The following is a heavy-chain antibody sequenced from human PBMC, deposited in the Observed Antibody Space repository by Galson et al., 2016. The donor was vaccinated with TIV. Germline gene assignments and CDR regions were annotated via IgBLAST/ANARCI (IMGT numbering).Heavy chain of an antibody. CDR1: GYTFTGYY. CDR2: INPNSGGT. V-gene: IGHV1-2*02. J-gene: IGHJ4*02. D-gene: IGHD2-15*01. CDR3: AREDRRGYVF. Sequence: SVKVSCKASGYTFTGYYIHWVRQALGQGLEWMGWINPNSGGTFYAQNFQGRVTMTRDKSIRTAYMELNRLRSDDTAVYYCAREDRRGYVFWGQGTLVTGSS.